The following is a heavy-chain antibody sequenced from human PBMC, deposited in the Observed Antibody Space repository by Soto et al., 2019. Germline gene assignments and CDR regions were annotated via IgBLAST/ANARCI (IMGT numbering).Heavy chain of an antibody. V-gene: IGHV6-1*01. D-gene: IGHD1-1*01. CDR2: TYYRSRWYN. J-gene: IGHJ4*02. CDR3: ARTTSVFDY. CDR1: GDSVSSKSAA. Sequence: SQTLSLTCAISGDSVSSKSAAWNRIRQSPSRGLEWLGRTYYRSRWYNEYAVSVKSRITINPDTSKNQFSLQLNSVTPEDTAVYYCARTTSVFDYWGQGTQVTVSS.